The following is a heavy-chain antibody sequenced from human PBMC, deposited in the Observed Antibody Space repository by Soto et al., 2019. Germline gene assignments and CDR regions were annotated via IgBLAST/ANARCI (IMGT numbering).Heavy chain of an antibody. CDR3: ALGRAAVGDFDY. V-gene: IGHV1-18*04. D-gene: IGHD1-26*01. CDR2: ISAYNGKT. CDR1: GHTFTSYG. J-gene: IGHJ4*02. Sequence: ASVKVSCKASGHTFTSYGISWVRQAPGQGLEWMGWISAYNGKTNYAQKLQGRVTMTTDTSTSTAYMELRSLRSDDTAVYYCALGRAAVGDFDYWGQGTLVTVSS.